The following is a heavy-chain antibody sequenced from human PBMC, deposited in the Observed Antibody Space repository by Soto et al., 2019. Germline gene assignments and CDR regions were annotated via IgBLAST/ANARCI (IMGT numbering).Heavy chain of an antibody. CDR1: GYIFTTYG. J-gene: IGHJ4*02. CDR2: ISAHNGNT. D-gene: IGHD1-1*01. CDR3: ARGRYGDY. Sequence: QVHLVQSGAEVKKPGASVKVSCKGSGYIFTTYGITWVRQAPGQGLEWMGWISAHNGNTNYAQKLQGRVTVTRDTSTSTAYMELSNLRSDDTAVYYCARGRYGDYWGQGALVTVSS. V-gene: IGHV1-18*01.